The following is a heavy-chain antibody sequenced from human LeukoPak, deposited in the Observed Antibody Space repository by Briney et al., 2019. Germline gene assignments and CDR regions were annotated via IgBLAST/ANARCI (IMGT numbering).Heavy chain of an antibody. CDR1: GGSFSGYY. D-gene: IGHD6-13*01. V-gene: IGHV4-34*01. J-gene: IGHJ4*02. Sequence: SETLSLTCAVYGGSFSGYYWSWIRQPPGKGLEWIGEINHSGSTNYNPSLKSRVTISVDTSKNQFSLKLSSVTAADTAVYYCARQFRYSSSWYKGLDDYWGQGTLVTVSS. CDR2: INHSGST. CDR3: ARQFRYSSSWYKGLDDY.